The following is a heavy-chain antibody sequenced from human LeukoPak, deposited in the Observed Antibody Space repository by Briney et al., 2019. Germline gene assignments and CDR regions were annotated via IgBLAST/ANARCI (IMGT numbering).Heavy chain of an antibody. V-gene: IGHV3-15*01. CDR3: AKAMYYDFWSGSFGLTQASVDY. Sequence: GGSLRLSCAASGFSFINAWMCWVRQAPGKGLEWVGRIKSKGGGGTVDFAAPVQGRFTISRDDSKNTLYLQMNSLRAEDTAVYYCAKAMYYDFWSGSFGLTQASVDYWGQGTLATVSS. CDR2: IKSKGGGGTV. J-gene: IGHJ4*02. CDR1: GFSFINAW. D-gene: IGHD3-3*01.